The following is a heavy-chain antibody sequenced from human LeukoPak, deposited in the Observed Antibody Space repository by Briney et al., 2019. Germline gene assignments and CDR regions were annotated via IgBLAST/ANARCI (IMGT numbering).Heavy chain of an antibody. J-gene: IGHJ4*02. CDR3: ARSRCSSTSCQGDFDY. CDR2: IYYSGST. Sequence: PSETLSLTCIVSGGSISSYYWSWIRQPPGKGLEWIGYIYYSGSTNYKPSLKSRVTISVATSKNQFSLRLSSVTAADTAVYYCARSRCSSTSCQGDFDYWGQGTLVTVSS. D-gene: IGHD2-2*01. CDR1: GGSISSYY. V-gene: IGHV4-59*01.